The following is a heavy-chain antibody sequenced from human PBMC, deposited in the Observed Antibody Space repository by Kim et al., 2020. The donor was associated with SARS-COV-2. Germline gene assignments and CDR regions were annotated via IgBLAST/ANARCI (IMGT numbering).Heavy chain of an antibody. D-gene: IGHD3-9*01. J-gene: IGHJ4*02. CDR1: GFAFSSNV. CDR3: AKGDFDWLPEI. Sequence: GGSLRLSCAASGFAFSSNVMNWVRQAPGEGLKWVSSISGSGDTSYLADSVKGRFTVSRDNSKNTVYLQMNSLKVEDTAVYYCAKGDFDWLPEIWGQGTLVSVSS. V-gene: IGHV3-23*01. CDR2: ISGSGDTS.